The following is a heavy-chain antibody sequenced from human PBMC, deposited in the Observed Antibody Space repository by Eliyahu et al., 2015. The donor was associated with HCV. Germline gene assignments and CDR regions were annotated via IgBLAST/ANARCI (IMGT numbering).Heavy chain of an antibody. Sequence: QITLKESGPTLVKPTQTLTLTCTFSGFSLSTSGVGVGWIRQPPGKALEWLALIYWDDDKRYSPSLKSRLTITKDTSKNQVVLTMTNMDPVDTATYYCAHRHVVVAAIEDAFDIWGQGTMVTVSS. J-gene: IGHJ3*02. CDR2: IYWDDDK. V-gene: IGHV2-5*02. CDR1: GFSLSTSGVG. CDR3: AHRHVVVAAIEDAFDI. D-gene: IGHD2-15*01.